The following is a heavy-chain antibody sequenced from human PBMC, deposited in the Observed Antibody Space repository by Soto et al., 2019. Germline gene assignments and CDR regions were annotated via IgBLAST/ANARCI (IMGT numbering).Heavy chain of an antibody. CDR1: GFTFGDYA. D-gene: IGHD6-19*01. Sequence: PGGSLRLSCTASGFTFGDYAMSWFRQAPGKGLEWVGFIRSKAYGGTTEYAASVKGRFTISRDDSKSIAYLQMNSLKTEDTAVYYCTRERRVAVAGLYYFDYWGQGTLVTVSS. J-gene: IGHJ4*02. CDR2: IRSKAYGGTT. V-gene: IGHV3-49*03. CDR3: TRERRVAVAGLYYFDY.